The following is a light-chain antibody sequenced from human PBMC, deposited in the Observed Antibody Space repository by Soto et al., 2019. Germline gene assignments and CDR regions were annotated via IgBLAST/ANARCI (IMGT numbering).Light chain of an antibody. CDR1: QSVSNN. CDR3: QQYNNWPPWT. V-gene: IGKV3-15*01. J-gene: IGKJ1*01. Sequence: KLMTQSPATLSVSPGERATLSCRASQSVSNNLAWYQQKPGQAPRLLIYDASTRATGIPARCSGSGSGTEFTLTISGLQSEDFAVYYCQQYNNWPPWTFGQGTKVEIK. CDR2: DAS.